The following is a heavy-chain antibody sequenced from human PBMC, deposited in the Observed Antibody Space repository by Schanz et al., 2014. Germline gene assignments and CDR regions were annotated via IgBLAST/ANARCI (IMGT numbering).Heavy chain of an antibody. CDR1: GYTFTAYY. CDR3: ARDGHSSIWDSYYFYGLDV. Sequence: QGQLVQSESELKKPGASVRVSCKASGYTFTAYYMHWVRQAPGQGLEWMGRINPNSGGTNYAENFQGRVTMTRDTSTSTVYMELSRLTSDDTALYYCARDGHSSIWDSYYFYGLDVWGQGTTVTVSS. D-gene: IGHD6-13*01. V-gene: IGHV1-2*06. CDR2: INPNSGGT. J-gene: IGHJ6*02.